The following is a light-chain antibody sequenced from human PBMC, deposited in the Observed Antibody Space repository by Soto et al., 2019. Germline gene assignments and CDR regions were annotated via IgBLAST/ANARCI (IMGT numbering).Light chain of an antibody. CDR3: SSDAGNYNYV. CDR1: SSDVGGYDH. Sequence: QSALTQPPSASGSPGQSVTIPCTGTSSDVGGYDHVSWYQQHPGKAPKLMIYEVTKRPAGVPDRFSGSKSGNTASLTVSGLQAVDEADYYCSSDAGNYNYVFGTGTKVTVL. V-gene: IGLV2-8*01. J-gene: IGLJ1*01. CDR2: EVT.